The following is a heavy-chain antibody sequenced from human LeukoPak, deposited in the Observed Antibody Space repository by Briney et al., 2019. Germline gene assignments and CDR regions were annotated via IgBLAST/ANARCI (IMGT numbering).Heavy chain of an antibody. V-gene: IGHV4-59*12. CDR2: FHNSGTS. Sequence: SETLSLTCTVSDDSISDYYRGWIRQPPGKGLEWIGYFHNSGTSTYNPSLKSRVTISADTSKNQFSLKLSSVTAADTAVYYCARADETYYYDSSGYYSDAFDIWGQGTMVTVSS. CDR3: ARADETYYYDSSGYYSDAFDI. D-gene: IGHD3-22*01. CDR1: DDSISDYY. J-gene: IGHJ3*02.